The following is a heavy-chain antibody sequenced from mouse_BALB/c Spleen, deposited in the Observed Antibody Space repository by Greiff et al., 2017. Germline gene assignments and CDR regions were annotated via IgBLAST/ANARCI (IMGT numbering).Heavy chain of an antibody. CDR1: GFTFNTNA. J-gene: IGHJ4*01. Sequence: GGGLVQPKGSLKLSCAASGFTFNTNAMNWVRQAPGKGLEWVARIRSKSNNYATYYADSVKDRFTISRDDSQSMLYLQMNNLKTEDTAMYYCVRDSFYDYDNYYAMDYWGQGTSVTVSS. D-gene: IGHD2-4*01. CDR2: IRSKSNNYAT. CDR3: VRDSFYDYDNYYAMDY. V-gene: IGHV10S3*01.